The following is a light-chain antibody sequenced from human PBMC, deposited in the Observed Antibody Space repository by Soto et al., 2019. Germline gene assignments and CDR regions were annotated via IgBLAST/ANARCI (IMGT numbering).Light chain of an antibody. Sequence: QPVLTQPPSVSGAPGQRVTISCTGSSSNIGAGYDVHWYHQLPGTAPKLLIYGNNNRPSGVPDRFSGSKSGTSASLAITGLQAEDEADYYCQSYDSSLSGSRVFGGGTKLTVL. CDR1: SSNIGAGYD. CDR3: QSYDSSLSGSRV. V-gene: IGLV1-40*01. J-gene: IGLJ3*02. CDR2: GNN.